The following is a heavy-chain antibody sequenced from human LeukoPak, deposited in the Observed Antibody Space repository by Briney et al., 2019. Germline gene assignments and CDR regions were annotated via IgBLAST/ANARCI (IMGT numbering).Heavy chain of an antibody. CDR1: GGSFSGYY. J-gene: IGHJ3*02. CDR3: ARDREQQLVRFYNAFDI. Sequence: SETLSLTCAVYGGSFSGYYWSWIRQPPGKGLEWIGEINHSGSTNYNPSLKSRVTISVDTSKNQFSLKLRSVTAADTAVYYCARDREQQLVRFYNAFDIWGQGTMVTVSS. D-gene: IGHD6-13*01. CDR2: INHSGST. V-gene: IGHV4-34*01.